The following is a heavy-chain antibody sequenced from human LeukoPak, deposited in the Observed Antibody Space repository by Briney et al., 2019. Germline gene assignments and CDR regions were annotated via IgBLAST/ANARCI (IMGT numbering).Heavy chain of an antibody. J-gene: IGHJ3*02. CDR1: GFTFGTYA. Sequence: GGSLRLSCAASGFTFGTYAMNWVRQAPGKGLEWVSSISRSGRDIYYADSVRGRFTISRDNARDSLYLQMNSLRVEDTAVYYCARRDELLQRNDALDICGQGTMVTVSS. CDR2: ISRSGRDI. V-gene: IGHV3-21*01. CDR3: ARRDELLQRNDALDI. D-gene: IGHD3-22*01.